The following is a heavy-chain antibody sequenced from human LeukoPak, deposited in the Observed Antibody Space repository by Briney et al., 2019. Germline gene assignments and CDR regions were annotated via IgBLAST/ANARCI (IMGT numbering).Heavy chain of an antibody. CDR1: GFTFSSYA. CDR2: ILYDGSNK. CDR3: ARDFATVAFDAFDI. Sequence: GGSLRLSCAASGFTFSSYAMHWVRQAPGKGLEWVAVILYDGSNKYYADSVKGRFTISRDNSKNTLYLQMNSLRAEDTAVYYCARDFATVAFDAFDIWGQGTMVTVSS. J-gene: IGHJ3*02. V-gene: IGHV3-30-3*01. D-gene: IGHD4-23*01.